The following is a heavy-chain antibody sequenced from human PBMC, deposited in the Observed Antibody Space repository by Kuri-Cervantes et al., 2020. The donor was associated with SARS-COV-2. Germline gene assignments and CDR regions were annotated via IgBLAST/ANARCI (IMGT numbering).Heavy chain of an antibody. D-gene: IGHD7-27*01. J-gene: IGHJ4*02. CDR1: GFTFSSYG. Sequence: LSLTCAASGFTFSSYGMYWVRQAPGKGLEWVAFIRYDGSNKYYADSVKGRFTISRDNAKNSLYLQMSSLRAEDTAVYYCARDLRLGKSLDYWGQGTLVTVSS. CDR2: IRYDGSNK. V-gene: IGHV3-30*02. CDR3: ARDLRLGKSLDY.